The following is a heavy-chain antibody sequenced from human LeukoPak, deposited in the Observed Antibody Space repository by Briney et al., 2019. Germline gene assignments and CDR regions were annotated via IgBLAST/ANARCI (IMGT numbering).Heavy chain of an antibody. CDR3: ARDSSGWYGGYFDY. J-gene: IGHJ4*02. CDR1: GFTFSSYD. V-gene: IGHV3-21*01. Sequence: GGSLRLSCAASGFTFSSYDMDWVRQAPGKGLEWVSSISSSSNSIYYADSVKGRFTTSRDNAKNSLYLQMNSLRAEDTAVYYCARDSSGWYGGYFDYWGQGTLVTVSS. D-gene: IGHD6-19*01. CDR2: ISSSSNSI.